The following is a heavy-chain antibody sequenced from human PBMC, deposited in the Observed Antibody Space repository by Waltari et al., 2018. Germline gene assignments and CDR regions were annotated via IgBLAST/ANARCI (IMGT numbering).Heavy chain of an antibody. CDR2: IYTSGST. J-gene: IGHJ6*03. Sequence: QVQLQESGPGLVKPSETLSLTCTVSGGSISSYYWSWIRQPAGKGLEWIGRIYTSGSTNYNPSLMSRVTMSVDTSKNQFSLTLSSVTAADTAVYYCARVRTTVVTKYYYYYMDVWGKGTTVTVSS. D-gene: IGHD4-17*01. CDR3: ARVRTTVVTKYYYYYMDV. V-gene: IGHV4-4*07. CDR1: GGSISSYY.